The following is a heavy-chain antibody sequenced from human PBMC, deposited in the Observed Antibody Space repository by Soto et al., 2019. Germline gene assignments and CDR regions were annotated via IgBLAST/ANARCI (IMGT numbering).Heavy chain of an antibody. D-gene: IGHD3-10*01. CDR2: IYYSGST. CDR1: GGSISSYY. CDR3: AKSSVLLWFGDGGYYGMDV. V-gene: IGHV4-59*01. J-gene: IGHJ6*02. Sequence: QVQLQESGPGLVKPSETLSLTCTASGGSISSYYWSWIRQPPGKGLEWIGYIYYSGSTNYNPSLKSRVTISVDTSKTQFSLKLSSVTAADTAVYYCAKSSVLLWFGDGGYYGMDVWGQGTTVTVSS.